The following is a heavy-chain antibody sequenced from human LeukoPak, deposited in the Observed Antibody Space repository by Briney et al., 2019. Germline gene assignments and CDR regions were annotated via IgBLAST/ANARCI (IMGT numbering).Heavy chain of an antibody. V-gene: IGHV3-74*01. J-gene: IGHJ4*02. CDR1: GFTFTTYW. CDR3: AKYGDESSGYCSD. CDR2: INSDGSIT. D-gene: IGHD3-22*01. Sequence: PGGSLRLSCAASGFTFTTYWMHWVRQAPGKGLVWVSHINSDGSITSYADSVKGRFTISRDNAKNTLYPQMNSLRAEDTAVYYCAKYGDESSGYCSDWGQGTLVTVSS.